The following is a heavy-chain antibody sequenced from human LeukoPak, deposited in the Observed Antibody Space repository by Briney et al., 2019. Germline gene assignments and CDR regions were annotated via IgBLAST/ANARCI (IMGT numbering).Heavy chain of an antibody. CDR3: ARESVYSGRYYAFDI. V-gene: IGHV4-59*02. CDR2: IYYRGNT. D-gene: IGHD1-26*01. Sequence: PSETLSLTCTVSGDSVSIYYWSWIRQPPGKGLEWIGYIYYRGNTNYNPSLKSRVTISVDMSKNQFSLKLSSVTAADTAVYYCARESVYSGRYYAFDIWGRGTMVTVSS. J-gene: IGHJ3*02. CDR1: GDSVSIYY.